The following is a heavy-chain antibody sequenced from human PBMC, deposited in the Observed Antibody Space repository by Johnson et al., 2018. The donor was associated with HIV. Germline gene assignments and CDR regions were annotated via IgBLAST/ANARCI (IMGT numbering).Heavy chain of an antibody. CDR1: GFTVSSNY. Sequence: VQLVESGGGLIQPGGSLRLSCAASGFTVSSNYMSWVRQAPGKGLEWVSIIYSGGRTYHADSVKGRFTLSRDNSKNTLYLQMNSLRAEDTAVYYCAREGEGYSSSWYDAFDIWGQGTMVTVSS. CDR2: IYSGGRT. V-gene: IGHV3-66*03. J-gene: IGHJ3*02. D-gene: IGHD6-13*01. CDR3: AREGEGYSSSWYDAFDI.